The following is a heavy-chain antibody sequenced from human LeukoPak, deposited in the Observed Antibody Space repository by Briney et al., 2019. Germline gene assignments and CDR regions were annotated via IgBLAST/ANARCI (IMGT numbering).Heavy chain of an antibody. J-gene: IGHJ4*02. CDR2: IYYSGST. D-gene: IGHD3-9*01. Sequence: SETLSLTCTVSGGSISSSSYYWGWIRQPPGKGLEWIGSIYYSGSTNYNPSLKSRVTISVDTSKNQFSLKLSSVTAADTAVYYCARGRYFDWLLPFDYWGQGTLVTVSS. CDR1: GGSISSSSYY. CDR3: ARGRYFDWLLPFDY. V-gene: IGHV4-39*07.